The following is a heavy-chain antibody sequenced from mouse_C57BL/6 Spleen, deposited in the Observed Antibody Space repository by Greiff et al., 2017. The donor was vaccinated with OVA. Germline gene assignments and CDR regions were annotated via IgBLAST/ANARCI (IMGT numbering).Heavy chain of an antibody. V-gene: IGHV1-52*01. J-gene: IGHJ2*01. Sequence: VQLQQPGAELVRPGSSVKLSCKASGYTFTSYWMHWVKQRPIQGLEWIGNIDPSDSETHYNQKFKDKATLTVDKSSSTAYMQLSSLPSEDSAVYYCARTPTEVVLDDWGQGTTLTVSS. CDR2: IDPSDSET. CDR3: ARTPTEVVLDD. D-gene: IGHD1-1*01. CDR1: GYTFTSYW.